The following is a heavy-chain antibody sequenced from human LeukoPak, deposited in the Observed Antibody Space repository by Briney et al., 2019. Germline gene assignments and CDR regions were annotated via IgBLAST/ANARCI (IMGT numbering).Heavy chain of an antibody. CDR2: MYPGDSDN. V-gene: IGHV5-51*01. D-gene: IGHD3-10*01. Sequence: GEPLKISCQGSGYRFSSYWIGWVGQMPGKGLEWMGTMYPGDSDNRYSPSFQGQVTMSVDRSITTAYLERSGLKASDTAMYYCARDYGSGSGNWFDAWGPGTLVTVSS. J-gene: IGHJ5*02. CDR3: ARDYGSGSGNWFDA. CDR1: GYRFSSYW.